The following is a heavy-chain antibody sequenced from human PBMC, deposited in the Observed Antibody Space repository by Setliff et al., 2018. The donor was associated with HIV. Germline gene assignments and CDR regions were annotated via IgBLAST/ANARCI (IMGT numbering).Heavy chain of an antibody. CDR2: INCENGDT. Sequence: GASVKVSCKTSGHTFTSYYVNWVRQAPGQGLEWMGIINCENGDTTYAQNFKDRVTVTRDTSTSTVYMDLSSLRPEDTAVYYCARESQTGTGSYLAWGQGTLVTVSS. CDR3: ARESQTGTGSYLA. CDR1: GHTFTSYY. J-gene: IGHJ4*02. V-gene: IGHV1-46*01. D-gene: IGHD3-10*01.